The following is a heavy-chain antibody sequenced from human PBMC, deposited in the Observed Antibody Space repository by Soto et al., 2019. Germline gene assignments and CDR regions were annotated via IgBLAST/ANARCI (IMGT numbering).Heavy chain of an antibody. J-gene: IGHJ4*02. Sequence: XSVKVSYNASGYTFTSYYMHLVRHAPGQGLEWMGIINPSGGSTSYAQKFQGRVTMTRDTSTSTVYIELSSLRSEDTAVYYCTRATGIAGGKFDYWGQGTLVTVSS. CDR3: TRATGIAGGKFDY. V-gene: IGHV1-46*03. CDR2: INPSGGST. CDR1: GYTFTSYY. D-gene: IGHD1-26*01.